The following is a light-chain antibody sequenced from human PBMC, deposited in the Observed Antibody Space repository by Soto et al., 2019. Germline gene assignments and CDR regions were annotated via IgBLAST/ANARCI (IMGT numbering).Light chain of an antibody. CDR1: KLGDKY. J-gene: IGLJ2*01. CDR3: QAWDSSTAA. V-gene: IGLV3-1*01. CDR2: QDT. Sequence: SSELTQQPSVSVSPGQTASITCSGDKLGDKYACWYQQKPGQSPVLVIYQDTKRPSGIPERFSGSNSGNTATLTISGTQAMDEADYYCQAWDSSTAAFGGGTKLTVL.